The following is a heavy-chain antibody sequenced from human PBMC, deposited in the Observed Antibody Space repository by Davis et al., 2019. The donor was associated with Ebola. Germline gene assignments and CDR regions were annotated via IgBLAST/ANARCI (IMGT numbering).Heavy chain of an antibody. CDR2: TSYDGSNK. V-gene: IGHV3-30*18. Sequence: GESLKISCAASGFTFSSYGMHWVRQAPGKGLEWVAVTSYDGSNKYYVDSVKGRFTISRDNSKNTLYLQMNSLRAEDTAVYYCAKDRTQWREGYFDLWGRGTLVTVSS. J-gene: IGHJ2*01. CDR3: AKDRTQWREGYFDL. D-gene: IGHD6-19*01. CDR1: GFTFSSYG.